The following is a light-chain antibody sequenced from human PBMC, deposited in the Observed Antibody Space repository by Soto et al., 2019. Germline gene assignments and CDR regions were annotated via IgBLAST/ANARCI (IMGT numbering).Light chain of an antibody. J-gene: IGLJ1*01. CDR2: DVS. CDR3: CSYAGSYTLYV. Sequence: QSVLTQPRSVSGSPGQSVNISCTGTSSDVGGYNYVSWYQQHPGKAPKLMIYDVSKRPSGVPDRFSGSKSGNTASLTISGLQAEDEADYDCCSYAGSYTLYVFGTGTKLTVL. V-gene: IGLV2-11*01. CDR1: SSDVGGYNY.